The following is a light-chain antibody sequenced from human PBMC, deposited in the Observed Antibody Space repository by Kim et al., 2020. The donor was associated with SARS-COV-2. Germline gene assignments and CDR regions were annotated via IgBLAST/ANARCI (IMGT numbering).Light chain of an antibody. J-gene: IGLJ3*02. CDR2: EVS. Sequence: GQSIAISCTGTSRDVGGYNSGSWYQQHPGKAPKLMIYEVSKRPSGVSNRFSGSKSANTASLAISGLQAEDEADYYCSSYTSSSTLVFGGGTKLTVL. V-gene: IGLV2-14*01. CDR1: SRDVGGYNS. CDR3: SSYTSSSTLV.